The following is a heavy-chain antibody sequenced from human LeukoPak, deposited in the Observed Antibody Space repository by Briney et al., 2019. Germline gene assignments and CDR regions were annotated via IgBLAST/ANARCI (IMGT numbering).Heavy chain of an antibody. D-gene: IGHD3-16*02. J-gene: IGHJ3*02. CDR3: AREVDYVWGSYRYLGDGAFDI. CDR2: ISYDGSNK. Sequence: PGGSLRLSCAASGFTFSSYAMHWVRQAPGKGLEWVALISYDGSNKYYADSVKARFIISRDNSKNTLYLQMGSLRAEDMAVYYCAREVDYVWGSYRYLGDGAFDIWGQGTMVTVSS. V-gene: IGHV3-30*14. CDR1: GFTFSSYA.